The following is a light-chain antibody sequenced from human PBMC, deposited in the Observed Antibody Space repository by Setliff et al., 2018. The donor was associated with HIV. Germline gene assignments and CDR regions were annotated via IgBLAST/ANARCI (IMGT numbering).Light chain of an antibody. CDR1: SSNIGSNT. CDR3: AVWDDILNAFFG. CDR2: SNN. V-gene: IGLV1-44*01. Sequence: QSVLTQPPSASGTPGQRVTISCSGSSSNIGSNTVNWYKQLPGTAPKLLMYSNNQRPSGVPDRFSGSRSGTSASLAISGLQSEDEADYYCAVWDDILNAFFGFGTGTKGTVL. J-gene: IGLJ1*01.